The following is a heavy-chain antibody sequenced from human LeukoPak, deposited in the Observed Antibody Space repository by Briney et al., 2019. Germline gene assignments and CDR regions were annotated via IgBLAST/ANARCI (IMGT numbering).Heavy chain of an antibody. CDR2: IKSKTDGGAT. D-gene: IGHD6-19*01. V-gene: IGHV3-15*01. CDR1: GFISTNAW. J-gene: IGHJ3*02. Sequence: GGSLRLSCAASGFISTNAWMSWVRQAPGKGLEWVGRIKSKTDGGATDFAAPVKGRFTISRDDSKNTLYLQMNSLKIEDTAVFYCTTEYGDSSGWYGVFDIWGKGKMVTVFS. CDR3: TTEYGDSSGWYGVFDI.